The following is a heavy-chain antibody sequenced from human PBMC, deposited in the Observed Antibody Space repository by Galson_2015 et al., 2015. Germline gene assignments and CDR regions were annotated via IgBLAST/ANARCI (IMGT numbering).Heavy chain of an antibody. Sequence: SLRLSCAASGFTFNNYWTSWVRQAPGKGLEWWAEIRQDGSEKSCVESVKGRFNVSRDNAKNSLYLQMNSLRVEDTAVYYCARRFSSSSVFDSWGQGTLVTVSS. CDR2: IRQDGSEK. CDR3: ARRFSSSSVFDS. D-gene: IGHD6-6*01. CDR1: GFTFNNYW. J-gene: IGHJ4*02. V-gene: IGHV3-7*01.